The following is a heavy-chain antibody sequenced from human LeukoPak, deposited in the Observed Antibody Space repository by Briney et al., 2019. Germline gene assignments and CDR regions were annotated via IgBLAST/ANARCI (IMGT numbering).Heavy chain of an antibody. CDR2: IYYSGST. Sequence: SETLSLTCTVSGGSISSYYWSWIRQPPGKGLEWIGYIYYSGSTNYNPSLKSRVTISVDTSKNQFSLKLSSVTAADTAVYYCARDRSLGWNLQPNFDYWGQGTLVTVSS. CDR1: GGSISSYY. V-gene: IGHV4-59*01. CDR3: ARDRSLGWNLQPNFDY. D-gene: IGHD1-1*01. J-gene: IGHJ4*02.